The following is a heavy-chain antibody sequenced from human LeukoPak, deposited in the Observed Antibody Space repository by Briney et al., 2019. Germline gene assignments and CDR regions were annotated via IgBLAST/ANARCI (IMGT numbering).Heavy chain of an antibody. V-gene: IGHV4-59*08. CDR1: GGSISSYY. D-gene: IGHD5-24*01. CDR3: ARHDDGYNLYFDY. CDR2: IYYSGST. Sequence: SETLSLTCTVSGGSISSYYWSWIRQPPGKGLEWIGYIYYSGSTNYNPSLKSRVTISVDTSKNQFSLKLSSVTAADTAVYYCARHDDGYNLYFDYWGQGTLVTVSS. J-gene: IGHJ4*02.